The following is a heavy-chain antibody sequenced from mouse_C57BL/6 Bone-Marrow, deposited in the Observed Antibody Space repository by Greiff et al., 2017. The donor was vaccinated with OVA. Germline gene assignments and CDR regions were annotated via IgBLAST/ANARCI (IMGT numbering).Heavy chain of an antibody. CDR2: IWTGGGT. CDR3: AREFYYYGSSYSAMDY. CDR1: GFSLTSYA. J-gene: IGHJ4*01. D-gene: IGHD1-1*01. Sequence: VQLVESGPGLVAPSQSLSITCTVSGFSLTSYAISWVRQPPGKGLEWLGVIWTGGGTNYNSAPKSSLSISKDNSKSQVFLEMMRRQTDDTARYYFAREFYYYGSSYSAMDYWGQGTSVTVSS. V-gene: IGHV2-9-1*01.